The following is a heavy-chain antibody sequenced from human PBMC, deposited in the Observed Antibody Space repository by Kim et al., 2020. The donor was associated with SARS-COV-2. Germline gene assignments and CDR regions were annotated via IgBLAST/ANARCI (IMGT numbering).Heavy chain of an antibody. V-gene: IGHV4-39*01. Sequence: SETLSLTCSVSGGSVSTSSHYWGWIRQPPGKGLEWIGNIHYSGDIHYNPSLKGRATISIDTSKNQFSLKVTSVTATDTAMYYCAKRPLYYYDSNGNANF. CDR2: IHYSGDI. CDR1: GGSVSTSSHY. CDR3: AKRPLYYYDSNGNANF. D-gene: IGHD3-22*01. J-gene: IGHJ4*01.